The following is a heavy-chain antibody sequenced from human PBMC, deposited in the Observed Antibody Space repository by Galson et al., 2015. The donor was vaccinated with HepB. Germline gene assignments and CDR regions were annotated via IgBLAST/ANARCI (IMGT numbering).Heavy chain of an antibody. D-gene: IGHD2/OR15-2a*01. J-gene: IGHJ4*02. Sequence: SLRLSCATSGFTFSSFWMHWVRQAPGEGLVWVPRMNSDGGAIDYADSVRGRFTISRDNTKNTLYLQMNSLRAEDTAVYYCARAGYYRFDYWGQGTLVTVSS. CDR2: MNSDGGAI. CDR3: ARAGYYRFDY. V-gene: IGHV3-74*01. CDR1: GFTFSSFW.